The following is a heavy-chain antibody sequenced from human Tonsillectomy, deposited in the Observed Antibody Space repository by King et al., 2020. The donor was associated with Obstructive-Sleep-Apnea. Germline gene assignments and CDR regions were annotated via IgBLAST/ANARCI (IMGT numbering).Heavy chain of an antibody. D-gene: IGHD3-9*01. CDR3: ARDRTYYDILTGYYTGYYFDY. J-gene: IGHJ4*02. CDR2: IKQDGSEK. CDR1: GFTFSSYW. Sequence: VQLVESGGGLVQPGGSLRLSCAASGFTFSSYWMSWVRQAPGKGLEWVANIKQDGSEKYYVDSVKGRFTISIDNAKNSLYLQMNSLRAEDTAVYYCARDRTYYDILTGYYTGYYFDYWGQGTLVTVSS. V-gene: IGHV3-7*03.